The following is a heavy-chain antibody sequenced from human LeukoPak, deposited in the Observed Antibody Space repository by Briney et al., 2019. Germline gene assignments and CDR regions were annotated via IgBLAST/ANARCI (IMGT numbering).Heavy chain of an antibody. CDR1: GGTFSNYA. D-gene: IGHD3-3*01. CDR2: IITNYGTT. Sequence: ASVKVSCKASGGTFSNYAISWVRQAPGQGLEWMGGIITNYGTTNHAQKYQGRVTITADESTTTVYMELSSLRSEDTAVYYCARPRTYYDFWRGYPPFDYWGQGTLVTVSS. CDR3: ARPRTYYDFWRGYPPFDY. J-gene: IGHJ4*02. V-gene: IGHV1-69*13.